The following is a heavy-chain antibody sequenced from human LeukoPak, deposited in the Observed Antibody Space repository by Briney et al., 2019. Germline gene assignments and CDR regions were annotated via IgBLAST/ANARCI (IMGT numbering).Heavy chain of an antibody. CDR3: ARDEAGQQLVYYY. CDR1: GYTFTSYY. Sequence: ASVKVSCKASGYTFTSYYMHWVRQAPGQGLEWMGIINPSGGSTSYAQKFQGRVTMTRDMSISTAYMELSRLRSDDTAVYYCARDEAGQQLVYYYWGQGTLVTVSS. J-gene: IGHJ4*02. D-gene: IGHD6-13*01. V-gene: IGHV1-46*01. CDR2: INPSGGST.